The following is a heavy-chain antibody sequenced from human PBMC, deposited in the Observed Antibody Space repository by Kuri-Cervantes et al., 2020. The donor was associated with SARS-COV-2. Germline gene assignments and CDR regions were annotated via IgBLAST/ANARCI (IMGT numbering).Heavy chain of an antibody. CDR1: GYSISSGYY. J-gene: IGHJ6*03. CDR3: ARADPSYYYYYMDV. Sequence: GSLRLSCAVSGYSISSGYYWGWIRQPPGKGLEWIGSIYHSGSTYYNPSLKSRVTISVDTSKNQFSLKLSSVTAADTAVYYCARADPSYYYYYMDVWGKGTTVTVSS. V-gene: IGHV4-38-2*01. CDR2: IYHSGST.